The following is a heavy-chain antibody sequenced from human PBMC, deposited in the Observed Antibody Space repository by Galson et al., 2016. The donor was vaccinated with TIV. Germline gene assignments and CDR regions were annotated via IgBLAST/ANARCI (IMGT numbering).Heavy chain of an antibody. V-gene: IGHV3-30-3*01. D-gene: IGHD1-7*01. CDR3: TRDGRGNWKYVDYFDY. Sequence: SLRLSCAASGFTFDSYTFHWVRQTPGKGLEWVAIISHDGNNKDFADSVQGRFTISRDSSKNTVFLQMNSLRLEDTAVYYCTRDGRGNWKYVDYFDYVGQGTLVTVSS. J-gene: IGHJ4*02. CDR1: GFTFDSYT. CDR2: ISHDGNNK.